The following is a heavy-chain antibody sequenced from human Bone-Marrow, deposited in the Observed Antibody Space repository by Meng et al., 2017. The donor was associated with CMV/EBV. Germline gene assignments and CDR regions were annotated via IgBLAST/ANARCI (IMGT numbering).Heavy chain of an antibody. CDR3: AREGGGTEQHRFAFDI. J-gene: IGHJ3*02. CDR1: GFTFDDYA. D-gene: IGHD3-16*01. Sequence: GGSLRLSCAASGFTFDDYAMHWVRQAPGKGLEWVSGISWHSGSIGYAGSVKGRFAISRDNAKNTLYLQMNSRRDEDTALLYGAREGGGTEQHRFAFDIWGQGTMVTVSS. V-gene: IGHV3-9*01. CDR2: ISWHSGSI.